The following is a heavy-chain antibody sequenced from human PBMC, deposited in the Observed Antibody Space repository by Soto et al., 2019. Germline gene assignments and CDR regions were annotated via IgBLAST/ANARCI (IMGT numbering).Heavy chain of an antibody. CDR3: ARAKGRGFFDH. V-gene: IGHV4-31*03. Sequence: KTSETLSLTCTVSGGSINSGGYFWTWVRQHPGKGLEWIGYMYNSGTTYYTSSLKSRVNISGDTSKNQFSLRLSSVTAADTAVYYCARAKGRGFFDHWGQGTLVTVSS. CDR2: MYNSGTT. D-gene: IGHD3-10*01. J-gene: IGHJ4*02. CDR1: GGSINSGGYF.